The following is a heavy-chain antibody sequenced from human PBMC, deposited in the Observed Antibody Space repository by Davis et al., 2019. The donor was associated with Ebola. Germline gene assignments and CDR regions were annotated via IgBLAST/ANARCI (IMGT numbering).Heavy chain of an antibody. CDR2: ISYDGSNK. V-gene: IGHV3-30*18. J-gene: IGHJ4*02. D-gene: IGHD1-7*01. Sequence: GGSLRLSCAASGFAVSSNYMSWVRQAPGKGLEWVAVISYDGSNKYYADSVKGRFTISRDNSKNTLYLQMNSLRAEDTAVYYCAKLELLGYWGQGTLVTVSS. CDR1: GFAVSSNY. CDR3: AKLELLGY.